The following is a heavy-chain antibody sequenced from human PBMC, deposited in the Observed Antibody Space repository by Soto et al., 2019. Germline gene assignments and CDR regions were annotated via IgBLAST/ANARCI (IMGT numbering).Heavy chain of an antibody. Sequence: PGGSLRLSCAASGFTFSSYGMHWVRQAPGKGLGWVAVISYDGSNKYYADSVKGRFTISRDNSKNTLYLQMNSLRAEDTAVYYCAKDTTQPKSDYYGSGSYWSPALNFGRWGQGTLVTVSS. CDR3: AKDTTQPKSDYYGSGSYWSPALNFGR. CDR2: ISYDGSNK. CDR1: GFTFSSYG. D-gene: IGHD3-10*01. J-gene: IGHJ5*02. V-gene: IGHV3-30*18.